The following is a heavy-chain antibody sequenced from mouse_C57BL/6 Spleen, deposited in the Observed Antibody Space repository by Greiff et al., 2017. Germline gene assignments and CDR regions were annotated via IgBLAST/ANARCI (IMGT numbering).Heavy chain of an antibody. V-gene: IGHV1-55*01. J-gene: IGHJ1*03. CDR3: ARCLRGNHWYFDV. CDR1: GYTFTSYW. D-gene: IGHD2-1*01. Sequence: VQLQQPGAELVKPGASLKMSCKASGYTFTSYWITWVKQRPGQGLEWIGDIYPGSGSTNYNEKFKSKATLTVDTSSSTAYMQLSSLTSEDSAVYYCARCLRGNHWYFDVWGTGTTVTVSS. CDR2: IYPGSGST.